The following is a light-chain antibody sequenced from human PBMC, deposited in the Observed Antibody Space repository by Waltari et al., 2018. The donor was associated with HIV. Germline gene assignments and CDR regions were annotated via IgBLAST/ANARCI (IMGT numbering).Light chain of an antibody. CDR2: GNS. Sequence: QSVLTQPPSVSGAPGQRVTISCTGSRPHIGAGYDVHWSQQLPGTAPNLLIYGNSNRPSGVPDRFSGSKSGTSASLAITGLQAEDEADYYCQSYDSSLSGSWVFGGGTKLTVL. V-gene: IGLV1-40*01. J-gene: IGLJ3*02. CDR1: RPHIGAGYD. CDR3: QSYDSSLSGSWV.